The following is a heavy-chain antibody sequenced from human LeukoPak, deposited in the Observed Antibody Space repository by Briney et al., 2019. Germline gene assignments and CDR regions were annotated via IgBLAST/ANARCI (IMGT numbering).Heavy chain of an antibody. CDR3: ARHPYYYDSSGTGAFDI. J-gene: IGHJ3*02. D-gene: IGHD3-22*01. CDR2: IYYSGST. Sequence: KPSETLSLTCTASGGSISSYYWSWIRQPPGKGLEWIGYIYYSGSTNYNPSLKSRVTISVDTSKNQFSLKLSTVTAADTAVYYCARHPYYYDSSGTGAFDIWGQGTMVTVSS. CDR1: GGSISSYY. V-gene: IGHV4-59*08.